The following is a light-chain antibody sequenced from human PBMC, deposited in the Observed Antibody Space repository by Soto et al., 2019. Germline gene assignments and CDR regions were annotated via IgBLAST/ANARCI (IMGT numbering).Light chain of an antibody. CDR3: QQRVT. J-gene: IGKJ1*01. CDR1: QSISSW. V-gene: IGKV1-5*01. CDR2: EAS. Sequence: DIQMTQSPSTLSASVGDRVNITCRASQSISSWLAWYQQKPGKAPKLLLYEASSLESGVPSRFSGSGSGTEVTLSISSLQPDDFATYYCQQRVTCGPGTKVEIK.